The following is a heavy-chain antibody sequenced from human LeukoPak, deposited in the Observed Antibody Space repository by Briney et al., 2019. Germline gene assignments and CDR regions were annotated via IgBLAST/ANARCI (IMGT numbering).Heavy chain of an antibody. D-gene: IGHD6-19*01. J-gene: IGHJ6*02. V-gene: IGHV3-23*01. CDR1: GFSFRKYA. Sequence: GGSLTLSCPPSGFSFRKYAMTWVRQAPGQGVEWVSSIGAGGGDTYHPDSVQGRFTISRDNSMNTLYLQMNSLRADDTAVYYCGRPTKYWLVRGNGVDVWGQGTTVTVSS. CDR2: IGAGGGDT. CDR3: GRPTKYWLVRGNGVDV.